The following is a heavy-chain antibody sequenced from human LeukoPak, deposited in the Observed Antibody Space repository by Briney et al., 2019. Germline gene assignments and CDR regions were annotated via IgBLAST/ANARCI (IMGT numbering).Heavy chain of an antibody. V-gene: IGHV1-46*01. CDR2: VNPSGGST. CDR1: GYTFTCYY. D-gene: IGHD2-2*01. Sequence: ASVKVSCKASGYTFTCYYMHWVRQAPGQGLEWMGIVNPSGGSTSYAQKLQGRVTMTTDTSTSTAYMELRSLRSDDTAVYYCARASYIVVVPAASRDYYYYYMDVWGKGTTVTVSS. J-gene: IGHJ6*03. CDR3: ARASYIVVVPAASRDYYYYYMDV.